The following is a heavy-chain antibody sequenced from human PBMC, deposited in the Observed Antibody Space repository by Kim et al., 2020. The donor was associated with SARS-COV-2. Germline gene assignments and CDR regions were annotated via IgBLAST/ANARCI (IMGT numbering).Heavy chain of an antibody. CDR1: GFTFSSYA. CDR2: LSSGIT. V-gene: IGHV3-23*01. D-gene: IGHD6-13*01. Sequence: GGSLRLSCAASGFTFSSYAMTWVRQAPGKGLEWVSALSSGITYYADSVRGRFSISRDNSKNTLYLQMNSLRAEDTAVYYCAKDRGLAGAGAECDYWGQGTLVTVSS. CDR3: AKDRGLAGAGAECDY. J-gene: IGHJ4*02.